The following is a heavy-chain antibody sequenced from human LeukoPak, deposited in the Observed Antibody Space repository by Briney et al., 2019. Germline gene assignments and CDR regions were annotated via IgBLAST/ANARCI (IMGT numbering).Heavy chain of an antibody. CDR2: INHSGST. V-gene: IGHV4-34*01. D-gene: IGHD3-10*01. CDR3: ARSITMVRGVLP. J-gene: IGHJ5*02. Sequence: PSETLSLTCAAYGGSFSGYYWSWIRQPPGKGLEWIGEINHSGSTNYNPSLKSRVAISVDTSKNQFSLKLSSVTAADTAVYYCARSITMVRGVLPWGQGTLVTVSS. CDR1: GGSFSGYY.